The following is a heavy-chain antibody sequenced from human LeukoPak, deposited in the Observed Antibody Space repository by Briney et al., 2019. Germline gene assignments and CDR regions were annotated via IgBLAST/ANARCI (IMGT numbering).Heavy chain of an antibody. J-gene: IGHJ4*02. CDR2: ISGSGDNT. CDR3: AKGSYYDSSGSFYFDY. CDR1: GLTVNINC. D-gene: IGHD3-22*01. Sequence: GGSLRLSCAASGLTVNINCMSWVRQAPGKGLEWVSGISGSGDNTYYADSVKGRFTISRDNSKNTLYVQVNSLGTEDTAAYYCAKGSYYDSSGSFYFDYWGQGTLVTVSS. V-gene: IGHV3-23*01.